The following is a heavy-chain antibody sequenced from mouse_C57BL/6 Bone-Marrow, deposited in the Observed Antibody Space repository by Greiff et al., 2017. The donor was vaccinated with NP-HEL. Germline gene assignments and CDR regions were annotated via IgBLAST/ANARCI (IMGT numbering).Heavy chain of an antibody. J-gene: IGHJ3*01. Sequence: EVQLQQSGAELVRPGASVKLSCTASGFNIKDDYMHWVKQRPEQGLEWIGWNDPENGDTEYASKFQGKATITADTSSNTAYLQLSSLTSEDTAVYYCTTRSGWFAYWGQGTLVTVSA. CDR3: TTRSGWFAY. CDR1: GFNIKDDY. CDR2: NDPENGDT. D-gene: IGHD3-2*02. V-gene: IGHV14-4*01.